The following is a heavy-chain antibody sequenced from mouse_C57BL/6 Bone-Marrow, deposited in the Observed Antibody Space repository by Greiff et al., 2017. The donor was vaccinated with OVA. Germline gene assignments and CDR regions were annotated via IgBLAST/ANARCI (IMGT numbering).Heavy chain of an antibody. V-gene: IGHV14-4*01. J-gene: IGHJ2*01. Sequence: EVQLQQSGAELVRPGASVKLSCTASGFNIKDVYMHWVKQRPEQGLEWIGWIDPENGDTEYASKFQGKATITADTSSNTAYLQLSSLTSEDTAVYYCTTTGHYFDYWGQGTTLTVSS. CDR3: TTTGHYFDY. CDR2: IDPENGDT. CDR1: GFNIKDVY.